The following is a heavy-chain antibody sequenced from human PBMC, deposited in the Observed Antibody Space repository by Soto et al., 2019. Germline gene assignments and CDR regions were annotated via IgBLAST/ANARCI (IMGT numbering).Heavy chain of an antibody. CDR2: ISSSGSPI. V-gene: IGHV3-48*02. CDR1: GFTLRTYS. CDR3: ARDPSSGSYRSYSYFGMDV. J-gene: IGHJ6*02. D-gene: IGHD1-26*01. Sequence: EVQLVESGGGLVQPGGSLRVSCAASGFTLRTYSLNWVRQAPGKRLEWISYISSSGSPIYYADSVKGRFTVSRNNAKNSLSLQMNTLRDEDTAVYYCARDPSSGSYRSYSYFGMDVWGPGTTVTVSS.